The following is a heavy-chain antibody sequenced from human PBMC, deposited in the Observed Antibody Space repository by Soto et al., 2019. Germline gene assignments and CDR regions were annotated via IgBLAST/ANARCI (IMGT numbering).Heavy chain of an antibody. D-gene: IGHD6-13*01. V-gene: IGHV1-18*01. CDR2: ISGYNGNT. J-gene: IGHJ6*02. Sequence: GPEVRKPGASVKVSCKASGYIFSRYGISWVRQAPGQGLEWMGWISGYNGNTKFGERVQGRVNVTTDTSTSTAYMELRSLRSDDTAVYYCAREAAAERNYYGLYVWGQGTTVIVSS. CDR3: AREAAAERNYYGLYV. CDR1: GYIFSRYG.